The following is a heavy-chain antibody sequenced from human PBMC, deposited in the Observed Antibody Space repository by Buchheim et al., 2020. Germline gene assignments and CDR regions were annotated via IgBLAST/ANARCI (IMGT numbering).Heavy chain of an antibody. V-gene: IGHV3-23*01. CDR1: GFTFSSYA. J-gene: IGHJ4*02. Sequence: EVQLLESGGGLVQPEGSLRLSCAASGFTFSSYAMSWVRQAPGKGLEWVSAIGGSGGSTYYADSVRGRFTISRDNSQKTLYLQMSSLRAEDTAVYYCATRRDGYYYGYFDYWGQGTL. CDR3: ATRRDGYYYGYFDY. CDR2: IGGSGGST. D-gene: IGHD5-24*01.